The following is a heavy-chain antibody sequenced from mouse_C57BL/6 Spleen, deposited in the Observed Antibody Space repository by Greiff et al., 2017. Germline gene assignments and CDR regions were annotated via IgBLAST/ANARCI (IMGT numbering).Heavy chain of an antibody. D-gene: IGHD2-5*01. CDR1: GYAFTNYL. J-gene: IGHJ2*01. V-gene: IGHV1-54*01. Sequence: VQLQQSGAELVRPGTSVTVSCKASGYAFTNYLIERVKQRSGQGHVWIGVINPGSGGTNYNEKFKGKATLTADKSSSTTYMQLSSLTSEDSAVYFCARKTDYSNYLDYWGQGTTLTVSS. CDR3: ARKTDYSNYLDY. CDR2: INPGSGGT.